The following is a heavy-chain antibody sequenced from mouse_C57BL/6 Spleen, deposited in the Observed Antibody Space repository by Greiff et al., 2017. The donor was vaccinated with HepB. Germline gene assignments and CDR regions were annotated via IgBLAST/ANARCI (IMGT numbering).Heavy chain of an antibody. V-gene: IGHV1-19*01. Sequence: EVQLQESGPVLVKPGASVKMSCKASGYTFTDYYMNWVKQSHGKSLEWIGVINPYNGGTSYNQKFKGKATLTVDKSSSTAYMELNSLTSEDSAVYYCARRFGSSYEVWYFDVWGTGTTVTVSS. CDR3: ARRFGSSYEVWYFDV. J-gene: IGHJ1*03. CDR2: INPYNGGT. CDR1: GYTFTDYY. D-gene: IGHD1-1*01.